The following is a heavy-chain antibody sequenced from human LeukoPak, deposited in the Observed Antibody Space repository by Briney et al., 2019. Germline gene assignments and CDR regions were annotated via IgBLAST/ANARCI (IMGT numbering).Heavy chain of an antibody. CDR3: AREGTYYYDSSGYPSAEYFQH. V-gene: IGHV4-30-4*01. CDR1: GGSISSGDYY. J-gene: IGHJ1*01. Sequence: SETLSLTCTVSGGSISSGDYYWSWIRQPPGKGLEWIVYIYYSGSTYYNPSLKSRVTISVDTSKNQFSLKLSSVTAADTAVYYCAREGTYYYDSSGYPSAEYFQHWGQGTLVTVSS. CDR2: IYYSGST. D-gene: IGHD3-22*01.